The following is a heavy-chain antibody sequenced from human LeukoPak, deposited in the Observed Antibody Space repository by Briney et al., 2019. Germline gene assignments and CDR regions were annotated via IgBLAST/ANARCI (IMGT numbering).Heavy chain of an antibody. Sequence: SETLSLTCTVSGVSISSYYWSWIRQPAGKGLEWIGRIYTSGSTNYNPSLKSRVTMSVDTSKNQFSPKLSSVTAADTAVYYCAREYSSSGDAEYFQHWGQGTLVTVSS. CDR1: GVSISSYY. CDR2: IYTSGST. CDR3: AREYSSSGDAEYFQH. J-gene: IGHJ1*01. D-gene: IGHD6-13*01. V-gene: IGHV4-4*07.